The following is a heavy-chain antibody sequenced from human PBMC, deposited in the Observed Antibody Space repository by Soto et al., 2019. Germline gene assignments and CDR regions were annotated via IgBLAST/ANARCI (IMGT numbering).Heavy chain of an antibody. CDR2: MNPKSGAT. CDR3: ALNTMSAITIKVIIMEDYGMDV. J-gene: IGHJ6*02. CDR1: GYTFTGHY. V-gene: IGHV1-2*02. D-gene: IGHD3-3*01. Sequence: QAQLVQSGAEVRKPGASVKVSCKASGYTFTGHYMYWVRQAPGQGLEWMGWMNPKSGATLFAERFQGRVTVTRDTSISTAYMELSRLRIDDTAVYYCALNTMSAITIKVIIMEDYGMDVWGQGTTVTVSS.